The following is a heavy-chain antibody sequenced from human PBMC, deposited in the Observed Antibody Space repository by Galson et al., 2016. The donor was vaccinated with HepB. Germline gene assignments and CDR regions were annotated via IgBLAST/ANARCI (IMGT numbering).Heavy chain of an antibody. V-gene: IGHV1-18*01. Sequence: SVKVSCKASGYTFSIYGITWVRQAPGQGLEWMGWISPDKGNTNYAQKFQGRVTMTTDTSTSTVYMELRSLRSDDAALYYCARQYWGGPSDYWGQGILVTVSS. CDR2: ISPDKGNT. CDR3: ARQYWGGPSDY. CDR1: GYTFSIYG. D-gene: IGHD2/OR15-2a*01. J-gene: IGHJ4*02.